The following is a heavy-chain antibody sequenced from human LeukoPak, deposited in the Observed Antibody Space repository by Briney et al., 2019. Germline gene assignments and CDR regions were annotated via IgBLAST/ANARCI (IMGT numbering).Heavy chain of an antibody. V-gene: IGHV3-33*01. CDR3: AITAASISSGYYPCDY. J-gene: IGHJ4*02. CDR1: GFTFSSYG. D-gene: IGHD3-22*01. CDR2: IWYDGSNK. Sequence: QSGGSLRLSCAASGFTFSSYGMHWVRQAPGKGLEWVAVIWYDGSNKYYADSVKGRFTISRDNSKNTLYLQMNSLRAEDTAVYYCAITAASISSGYYPCDYWGQGTLVTASS.